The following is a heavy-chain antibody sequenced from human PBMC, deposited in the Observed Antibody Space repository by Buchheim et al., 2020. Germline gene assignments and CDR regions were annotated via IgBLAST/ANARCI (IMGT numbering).Heavy chain of an antibody. CDR1: GFTFSSYS. Sequence: EVQLVESGGGLVQPGGSLRLSCAASGFTFSSYSMNWVRQAPGKGLEWVSYISSYSSTIYYADSVKGRFNISRANAKNPLYLQMNSLRDEDTAVYYCARKGLLWFGEVGMDVWGQGTT. CDR3: ARKGLLWFGEVGMDV. D-gene: IGHD3-10*01. V-gene: IGHV3-48*02. CDR2: ISSYSSTI. J-gene: IGHJ6*02.